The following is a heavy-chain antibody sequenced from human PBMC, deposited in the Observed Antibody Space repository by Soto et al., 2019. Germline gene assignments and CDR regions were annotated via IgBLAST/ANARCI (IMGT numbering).Heavy chain of an antibody. J-gene: IGHJ6*02. CDR1: GYTFTRYG. V-gene: IGHV1-18*01. CDR3: AKNGQSPYYYNGMDV. CDR2: ISGYNGDT. Sequence: ASVKVSCKASGYTFTRYGISWVRQAPGQGLEWMGWISGYNGDTNYAQKFQGRVTMTVDTSTTTAFMELRSLTSDDRAVYYCAKNGQSPYYYNGMDVWGHGTTVTVSS.